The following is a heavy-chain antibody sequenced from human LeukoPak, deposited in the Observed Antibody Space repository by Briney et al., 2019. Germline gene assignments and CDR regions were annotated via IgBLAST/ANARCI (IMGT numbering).Heavy chain of an antibody. CDR2: ISYDGSNK. V-gene: IGHV3-30*18. CDR1: GFTFSSYG. D-gene: IGHD4-11*01. J-gene: IGHJ4*02. Sequence: GGSLRLSCAASGFTFSSYGMHWVRQAPGKGLEWVAVISYDGSNKYYADSVKGRFTISRDNSKNTLYLQMNSLRAEDTAVYYCAKAPLGVDYPSYFDYWGQGTLVTVSS. CDR3: AKAPLGVDYPSYFDY.